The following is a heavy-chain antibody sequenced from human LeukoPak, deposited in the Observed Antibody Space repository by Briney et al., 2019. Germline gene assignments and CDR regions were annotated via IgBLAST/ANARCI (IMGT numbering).Heavy chain of an antibody. D-gene: IGHD3-16*02. Sequence: PSETLSLTCTVSGGSISSSSYYWGWIRQPPGKGLEWIGSIYYSGSTYYNPSLKSRVTISVDTSNNQFSLKLSSVTAADTAVYYCARAYVWGSYRATTGFDYWGQGTLVTVSS. J-gene: IGHJ4*02. CDR3: ARAYVWGSYRATTGFDY. CDR1: GGSISSSSYY. CDR2: IYYSGST. V-gene: IGHV4-39*01.